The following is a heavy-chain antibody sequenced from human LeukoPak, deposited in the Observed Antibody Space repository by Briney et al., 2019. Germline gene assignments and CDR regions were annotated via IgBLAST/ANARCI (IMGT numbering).Heavy chain of an antibody. CDR1: GFTCSSYA. Sequence: GSLRLSCAASGFTCSSYAMHWVRQAPGKGLEYVSAISSNGGSTYYANSVKGRFTISRDNSKNTLYLQMGSLRAEDMAVYYCARDCLECSSWYGWFDPWGQGTLVTVSS. J-gene: IGHJ5*02. CDR2: ISSNGGST. CDR3: ARDCLECSSWYGWFDP. D-gene: IGHD6-13*01. V-gene: IGHV3-64*01.